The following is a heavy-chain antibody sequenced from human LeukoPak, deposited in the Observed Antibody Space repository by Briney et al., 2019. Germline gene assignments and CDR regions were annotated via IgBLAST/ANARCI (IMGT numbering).Heavy chain of an antibody. D-gene: IGHD6-19*01. Sequence: AGGSLRLSCAASGFTFSSYAMHWVRQAPGKGLEWVAVISYDGSNKYYADSVKGRFTISRDNSKNTLYLQMNSLRAEDTAVYYCAKLNEWLARGAFDIWGQGTMVTVSS. CDR3: AKLNEWLARGAFDI. J-gene: IGHJ3*02. CDR2: ISYDGSNK. CDR1: GFTFSSYA. V-gene: IGHV3-30-3*02.